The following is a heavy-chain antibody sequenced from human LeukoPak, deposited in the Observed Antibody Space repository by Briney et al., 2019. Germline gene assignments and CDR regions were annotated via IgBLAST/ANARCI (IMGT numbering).Heavy chain of an antibody. V-gene: IGHV3-53*01. J-gene: IGHJ3*02. D-gene: IGHD7-27*01. CDR1: GFSVSSSF. CDR2: IYTIGST. Sequence: GGSLRLSCAASGFSVSSSFMSWVRQAPGKGLEWVSVIYTIGSTFYADSVKGRFTISRDNSKNTLYLHMNSLRAEDTAVYYCARDRVYLGREDAFDIWGQGTMVTVSS. CDR3: ARDRVYLGREDAFDI.